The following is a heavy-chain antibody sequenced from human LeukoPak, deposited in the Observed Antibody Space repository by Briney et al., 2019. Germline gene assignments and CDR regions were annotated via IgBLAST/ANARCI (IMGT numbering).Heavy chain of an antibody. Sequence: PSETLSLTCTVSGDSISSFYWSWIRQPAGKGLEWIGRIYTSGNTNYNPSLKSRVTMSVDSSKNQFSLKLSSVTAADTAVYYCAITYFDVLTAYYGRGLFDYWGQGTLVTVSS. D-gene: IGHD3-9*01. J-gene: IGHJ4*02. CDR3: AITYFDVLTAYYGRGLFDY. CDR2: IYTSGNT. CDR1: GDSISSFY. V-gene: IGHV4-4*07.